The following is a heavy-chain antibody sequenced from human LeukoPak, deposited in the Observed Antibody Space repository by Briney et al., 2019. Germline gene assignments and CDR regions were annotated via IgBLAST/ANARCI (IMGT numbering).Heavy chain of an antibody. CDR3: AKSYYDFWSGCLECGGTAYYYYYMDV. D-gene: IGHD3-3*01. J-gene: IGHJ6*03. CDR1: GFTFSSYE. Sequence: PGGSLRLSCAASGFTFSSYEMNWVRQAPGKGLEWVSYISSSGSTTYYADSVKGRFTISRDNSKNTLYLQMNSLRAEDTAVYYCAKSYYDFWSGCLECGGTAYYYYYMDVWGKGTTVTVSS. CDR2: ISSSGSTT. V-gene: IGHV3-48*03.